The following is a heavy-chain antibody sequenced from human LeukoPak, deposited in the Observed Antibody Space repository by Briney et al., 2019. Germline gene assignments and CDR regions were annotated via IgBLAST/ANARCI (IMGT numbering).Heavy chain of an antibody. CDR3: ARGDLDIVVVPAALTFDY. CDR2: IKQDGSEK. J-gene: IGHJ4*02. V-gene: IGHV3-7*01. CDR1: GFTFSTYW. Sequence: GGSLRLSCAASGFTFSTYWMSWVRQAPGKGLEWVANIKQDGSEKYYVDSVKGRFTISRDNSKNTLYLQMNSLRAEDTAVYYCARGDLDIVVVPAALTFDYWGQGTLVTVSS. D-gene: IGHD2-2*01.